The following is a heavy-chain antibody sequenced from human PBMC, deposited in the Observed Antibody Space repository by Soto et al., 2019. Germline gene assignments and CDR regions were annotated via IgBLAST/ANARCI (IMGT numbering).Heavy chain of an antibody. CDR2: IYYSGST. CDR3: AREPIVVVVAATREVGWFDP. V-gene: IGHV4-30-4*01. J-gene: IGHJ5*02. CDR1: GGSISSGDYY. Sequence: PSETLSLTCTVSGGSISSGDYYWSWIRQPPGKGLEWIGYIYYSGSTYYNPSLKSRVTISVDTSKNQFSLKLSSVTAADTAVYYRAREPIVVVVAATREVGWFDPWGQGTLVTVSS. D-gene: IGHD2-15*01.